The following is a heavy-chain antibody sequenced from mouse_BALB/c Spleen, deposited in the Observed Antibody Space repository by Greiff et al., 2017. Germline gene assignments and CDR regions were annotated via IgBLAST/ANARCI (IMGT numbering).Heavy chain of an antibody. J-gene: IGHJ4*01. D-gene: IGHD2-4*01. CDR2: IWGGGST. Sequence: VKLVESGPGLVAPSQSLSITCTVSGFSLTDYGVSWIRQPPGKGLEWLGVIWGGGSTYYNSALKSRLSISKDNSKSQVFLKMNSLQTDDTAMYYCAKRDGLRRGYAMDYWGQGTSVTVSS. CDR1: GFSLTDYG. CDR3: AKRDGLRRGYAMDY. V-gene: IGHV2-6-5*01.